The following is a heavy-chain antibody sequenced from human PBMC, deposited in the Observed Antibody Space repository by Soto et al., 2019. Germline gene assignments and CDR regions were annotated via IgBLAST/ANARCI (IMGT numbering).Heavy chain of an antibody. CDR1: GFTFSTCS. J-gene: IGHJ5*02. V-gene: IGHV3-21*01. D-gene: IGHD6-6*01. CDR3: TPEYNSRQDLNH. Sequence: EVQLVESGGGLVEPGGSLRLSCATSGFTFSTCSMNWVRQAPGKGLEWVSSISATGTYTFYADSLKGRFTISRDNARNSLFLQMNSLRVEDTALYDCTPEYNSRQDLNHWGQGALVTVSS. CDR2: ISATGTYT.